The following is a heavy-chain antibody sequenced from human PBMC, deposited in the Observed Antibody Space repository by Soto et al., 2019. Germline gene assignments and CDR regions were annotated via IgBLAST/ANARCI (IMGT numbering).Heavy chain of an antibody. D-gene: IGHD3-16*02. Sequence: EVHLVESGGGLVQPGGSLRLSCAASGFTFSRYWMSWVRQAPGKGLEWVANIKEDGSEKKNVDSVKGRFTISRDNAKNSLYVQMNSLRAEDTAVYYCARAYYDFLWGSYRCDYWGQGALVTVSS. J-gene: IGHJ4*02. CDR2: IKEDGSEK. V-gene: IGHV3-7*01. CDR1: GFTFSRYW. CDR3: ARAYYDFLWGSYRCDY.